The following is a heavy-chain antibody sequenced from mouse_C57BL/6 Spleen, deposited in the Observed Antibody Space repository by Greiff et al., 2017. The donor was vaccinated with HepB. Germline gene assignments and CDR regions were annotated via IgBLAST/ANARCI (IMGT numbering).Heavy chain of an antibody. V-gene: IGHV1-15*01. J-gene: IGHJ4*01. CDR1: GYTFTDYE. Sequence: VQLVESGAELVRPGASVTLSCKASGYTFTDYEMHWVKQTPVHGLEWIGAIDPETGGTAYNQKFKGKAILTADKSSSTAYMELRSLTSEDSAVYYCTRERGPYAMDYWGQGTSVTVSS. CDR2: IDPETGGT. CDR3: TRERGPYAMDY.